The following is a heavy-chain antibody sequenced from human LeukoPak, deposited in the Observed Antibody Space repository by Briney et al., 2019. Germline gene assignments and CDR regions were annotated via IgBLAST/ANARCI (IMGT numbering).Heavy chain of an antibody. Sequence: PSETLSLTCTVSGGSISSSSYYWGWIRQPPGKGLEWIGSIYYSGSTYYNPSRKSRVTISVDTSKNQFSLKLSSVTAADTAVYYCARQLEWELLRGEEFDYWGQGTLVTVSS. D-gene: IGHD1-26*01. CDR2: IYYSGST. CDR3: ARQLEWELLRGEEFDY. V-gene: IGHV4-39*01. CDR1: GGSISSSSYY. J-gene: IGHJ4*02.